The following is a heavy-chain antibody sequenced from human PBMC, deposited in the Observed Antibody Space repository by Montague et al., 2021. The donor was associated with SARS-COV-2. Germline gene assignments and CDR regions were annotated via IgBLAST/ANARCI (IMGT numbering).Heavy chain of an antibody. J-gene: IGHJ4*02. Sequence: DGSTYYADSVKGRFTISRDNSDNTVYLQMNSLRADATAVYYCAKNGDLGAALVRFYFDHWGKGTMATVSS. CDR3: AKNGDLGAALVRFYFDH. D-gene: IGHD6-25*01. V-gene: IGHV3-23*01. CDR2: DGST.